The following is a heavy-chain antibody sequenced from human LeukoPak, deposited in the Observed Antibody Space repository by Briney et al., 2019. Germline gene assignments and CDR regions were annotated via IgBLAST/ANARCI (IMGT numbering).Heavy chain of an antibody. CDR3: ARGGGIPVAVAYNFDS. Sequence: GGSLRLSCSASGFTFTSHTMNWVRQAPGKGLEWVSSISGSGGYIYYADSVKGRFTISRDNSKNSLYLQMESLRAEDTAVYYCARGGGIPVAVAYNFDSWGQGTLVTV. CDR2: ISGSGGYI. CDR1: GFTFTSHT. V-gene: IGHV3-21*01. J-gene: IGHJ4*02. D-gene: IGHD6-19*01.